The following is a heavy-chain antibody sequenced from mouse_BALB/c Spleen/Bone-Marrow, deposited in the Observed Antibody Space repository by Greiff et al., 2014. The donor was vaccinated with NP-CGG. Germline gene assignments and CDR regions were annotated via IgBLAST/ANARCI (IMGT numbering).Heavy chain of an antibody. D-gene: IGHD2-4*01. CDR3: ARGRDYDVFSY. Sequence: QVQLKESGGGLVRPGASVKLSCKASCYTFTSYWMKWGKQRPEQGLEGIGRIDPYDSETHYDQKFKDKAILTVDKSSSTAYMQLSSLTSEDSAVYYCARGRDYDVFSYWGQGTLVTVSA. CDR2: IDPYDSET. V-gene: IGHV1-52*01. J-gene: IGHJ3*01. CDR1: CYTFTSYW.